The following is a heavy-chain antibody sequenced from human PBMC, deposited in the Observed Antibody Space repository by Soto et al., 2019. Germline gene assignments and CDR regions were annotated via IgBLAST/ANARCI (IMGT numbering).Heavy chain of an antibody. Sequence: QVQLQESGPGLVRPSGTLSLTCVVSGDSVSSINWWSWVRQPPGKGLEWIGEISHRGSTNYSPTVASRVTKSIDKSNNQFSLKPSSVTDADTAVYHCARGIRCAFDDWGQGRLVTVSS. CDR3: ARGIRCAFDD. V-gene: IGHV4-4*02. CDR2: ISHRGST. J-gene: IGHJ4*02. CDR1: GDSVSSINW.